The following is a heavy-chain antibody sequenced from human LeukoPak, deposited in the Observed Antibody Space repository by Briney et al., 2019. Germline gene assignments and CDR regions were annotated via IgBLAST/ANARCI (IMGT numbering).Heavy chain of an antibody. CDR1: GGSISSGGYS. CDR3: VLGTYYDSSGYFDY. Sequence: SETLSLTCAVSGGSISSGGYSWSWIRQPPGKGLEWIGYIYHSGSTYYNPSLKSRVTISVDRSKNQFSLKLSSVTAADTAAYYCVLGTYYDSSGYFDYWGQGTLVTVSS. D-gene: IGHD3-22*01. V-gene: IGHV4-30-2*01. J-gene: IGHJ4*02. CDR2: IYHSGST.